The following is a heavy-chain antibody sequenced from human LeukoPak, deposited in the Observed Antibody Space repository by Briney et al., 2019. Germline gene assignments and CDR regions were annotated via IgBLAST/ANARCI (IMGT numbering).Heavy chain of an antibody. CDR3: ARHTSSGWYPGAFDI. D-gene: IGHD6-19*01. CDR1: GGSISSYY. V-gene: IGHV4-59*08. Sequence: SETLSLTCTVSGGSISSYYWSWIRQPPGKGLEWIGYIYYSGSTNYNPSLKSRVTISVDTFKNQFSLKLSSVTAADTAVYYCARHTSSGWYPGAFDIWGQGTMVTVSS. J-gene: IGHJ3*02. CDR2: IYYSGST.